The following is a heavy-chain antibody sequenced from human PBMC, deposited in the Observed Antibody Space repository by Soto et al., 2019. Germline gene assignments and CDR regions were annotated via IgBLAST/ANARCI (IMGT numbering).Heavy chain of an antibody. CDR2: ISYDGSNK. J-gene: IGHJ4*02. Sequence: QVQLVESGGGVVQPGRSLRLSCAASGFTFSSYGMHWVRQAPGKGLEWVAVISYDGSNKYYADSVKGRFTISRDNSKNTLYLQMNSLRAEDTAVYYCVSDGRRTLFDYWGQGTLVTVSS. D-gene: IGHD1-26*01. V-gene: IGHV3-30*03. CDR1: GFTFSSYG. CDR3: VSDGRRTLFDY.